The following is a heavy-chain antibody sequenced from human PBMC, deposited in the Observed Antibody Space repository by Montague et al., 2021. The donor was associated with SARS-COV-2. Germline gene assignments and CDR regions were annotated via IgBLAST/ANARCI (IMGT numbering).Heavy chain of an antibody. CDR1: GDSVSRNIAT. CDR2: TYCRSKWYN. D-gene: IGHD2-21*02. Sequence: CAISGDSVSRNIATWNWIRQSPPTALEWLGRTYCRSKWYNDYEVSVKIRGFINPDTSNNQISLQLNSVTPEDTAVYYCSRAYCGGDCYFYWYFDLWGQGTLVTVSS. V-gene: IGHV6-1*01. J-gene: IGHJ2*01. CDR3: SRAYCGGDCYFYWYFDL.